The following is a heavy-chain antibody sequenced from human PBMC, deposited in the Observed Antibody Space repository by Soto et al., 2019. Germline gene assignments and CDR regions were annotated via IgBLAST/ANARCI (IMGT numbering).Heavy chain of an antibody. CDR3: ARDPGWLQLIAGNWFDP. J-gene: IGHJ5*02. CDR2: IIPIFGIA. Sequence: QVQLVQSGAEVKKPGSSVKVSCKASGGTFSSYAISWVRQAPGQGLEWMGGIIPIFGIANYAQKFQGRVTITADESTSTANMELSSLRSEDTAVYYCARDPGWLQLIAGNWFDPWGQGTLVTVSS. V-gene: IGHV1-69*12. CDR1: GGTFSSYA. D-gene: IGHD5-12*01.